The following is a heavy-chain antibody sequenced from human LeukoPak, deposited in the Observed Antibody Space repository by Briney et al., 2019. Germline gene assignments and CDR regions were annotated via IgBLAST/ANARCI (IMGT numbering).Heavy chain of an antibody. D-gene: IGHD6-13*01. V-gene: IGHV3-30*18. J-gene: IGHJ4*02. CDR3: AKGGSSWYFFDY. CDR1: GFTFSSYG. CDR2: IWYGGSNK. Sequence: GRSLRLPCAASGFTFSSYGMHWVRQAPGKGLEWMAVIWYGGSNKYYADSVKGRFTISRDNSKNTLYLQMNSLRAEDTAVYYCAKGGSSWYFFDYWGQGTLITVSS.